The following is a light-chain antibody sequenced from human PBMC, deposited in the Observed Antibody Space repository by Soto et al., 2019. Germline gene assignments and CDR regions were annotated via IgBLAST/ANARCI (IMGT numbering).Light chain of an antibody. Sequence: EVVMTQSPGAVSVSPGERATLSCRASQSVAKSYLAWFQHKPGQAPRLLIHDASSRATGIPDRFSGSGSGTDFTLTISRLEPEDFAVYYCQQYGSPFGQGTRLEI. J-gene: IGKJ5*01. CDR1: QSVAKSY. V-gene: IGKV3-20*01. CDR2: DAS. CDR3: QQYGSP.